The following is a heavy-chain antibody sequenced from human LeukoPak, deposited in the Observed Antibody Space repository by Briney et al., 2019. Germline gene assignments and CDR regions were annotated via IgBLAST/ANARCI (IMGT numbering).Heavy chain of an antibody. CDR3: ARDIVNGPFVISLES. CDR2: ISSGGNTQ. D-gene: IGHD2-21*01. Sequence: GGSLRLSCAASGFSLSSYEMNWIRQVPGKGLEWVSHISSGGNTQYYADSARGRFTMSRDDAKNSLDLQMDSLRIEDTGVYYCARDIVNGPFVISLESWGQGARVTVSS. J-gene: IGHJ4*02. V-gene: IGHV3-48*03. CDR1: GFSLSSYE.